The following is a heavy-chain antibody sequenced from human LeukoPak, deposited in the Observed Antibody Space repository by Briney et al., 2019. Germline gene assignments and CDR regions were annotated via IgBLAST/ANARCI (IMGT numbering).Heavy chain of an antibody. Sequence: SETLSLTCTVSGGSISSHYWSWIRQPPGKGLEWIGYIYYSGSTNYNPSFKSRVTISVDTSKNQFSLKLSSVTAADTAVYYCARVHSSGWYYFDYWGQGTLVTVSS. D-gene: IGHD6-19*01. V-gene: IGHV4-59*11. CDR2: IYYSGST. CDR3: ARVHSSGWYYFDY. CDR1: GGSISSHY. J-gene: IGHJ4*02.